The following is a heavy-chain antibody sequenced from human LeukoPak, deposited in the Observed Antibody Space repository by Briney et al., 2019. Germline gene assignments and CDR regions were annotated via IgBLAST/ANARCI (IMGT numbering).Heavy chain of an antibody. D-gene: IGHD3-22*01. Sequence: GASVKVSCKASGYTFTGYYIHWVRQAPGQGLEWMGWINLNSGGTNYAQKFQGRVAMTRDTSISTAYMELSRLRSDDTAVYYCARRMYYYDSSGYSPPYYYYYYMDVWGKGTTVTVSS. V-gene: IGHV1-2*02. CDR2: INLNSGGT. J-gene: IGHJ6*03. CDR1: GYTFTGYY. CDR3: ARRMYYYDSSGYSPPYYYYYYMDV.